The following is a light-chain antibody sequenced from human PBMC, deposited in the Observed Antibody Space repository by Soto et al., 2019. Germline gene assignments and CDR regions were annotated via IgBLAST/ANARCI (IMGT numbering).Light chain of an antibody. CDR1: QSVDSY. CDR3: QQRDSWPIT. V-gene: IGKV3-11*01. CDR2: GAS. Sequence: EIVLTQSPASRSLSPGERATLSCRASQSVDSYLVWYQQKPGQAPRLLIFGASNRATGIPARFSGSGSGTDFTLTINSLEPDDFAVYYCQQRDSWPITFGQGTHWRL. J-gene: IGKJ5*01.